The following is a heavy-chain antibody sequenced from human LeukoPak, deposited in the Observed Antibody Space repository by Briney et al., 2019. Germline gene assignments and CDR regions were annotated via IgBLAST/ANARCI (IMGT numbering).Heavy chain of an antibody. D-gene: IGHD6-6*01. Sequence: QPGGSLRLSCVASGFTFSYYAMSWVRQAPGKGLEGVSGISGSGGNTYYADSVKGRFTISRDNSKNTLYLQMNSLRAEDTAVYYCARGSIAVSWGQGTLVTVSS. CDR3: ARGSIAVS. CDR1: GFTFSYYA. V-gene: IGHV3-23*01. J-gene: IGHJ4*02. CDR2: ISGSGGNT.